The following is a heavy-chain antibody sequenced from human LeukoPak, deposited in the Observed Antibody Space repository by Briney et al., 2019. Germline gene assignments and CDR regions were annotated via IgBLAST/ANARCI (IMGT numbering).Heavy chain of an antibody. CDR2: INPNSGGT. CDR3: ARDREYQLLHFDY. J-gene: IGHJ4*02. CDR1: GYTFTGYY. D-gene: IGHD2-2*01. V-gene: IGHV1-2*02. Sequence: ASVKVSCKASGYTFTGYYMHWVRQAPGQGLEWMGWINPNSGGTNYAQKFQGRVTMTRDTSISTAYMELSRLRSDDTAVYYCARDREYQLLHFDYWGQGTLVTVSS.